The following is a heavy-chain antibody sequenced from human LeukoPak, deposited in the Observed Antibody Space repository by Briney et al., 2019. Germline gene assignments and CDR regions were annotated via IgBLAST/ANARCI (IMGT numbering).Heavy chain of an antibody. CDR2: IIPIFGTA. D-gene: IGHD6-13*01. V-gene: IGHV1-69*13. J-gene: IGHJ3*02. Sequence: SVKVSCKASGGTFSSYAISWVRQAPGQGLEWMGGIIPIFGTANYAQKFQGRVTITADESTSTAYMELSSLRSEDTAVYYCARDVRYSSSWPDAFDIWGQGTMVTVSS. CDR3: ARDVRYSSSWPDAFDI. CDR1: GGTFSSYA.